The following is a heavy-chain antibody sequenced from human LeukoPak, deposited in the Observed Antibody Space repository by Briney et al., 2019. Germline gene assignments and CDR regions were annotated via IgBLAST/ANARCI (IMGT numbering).Heavy chain of an antibody. CDR2: ISAYNGNT. V-gene: IGHV1-18*01. J-gene: IGHJ4*02. D-gene: IGHD6-13*01. CDR1: GYTFTSYG. CDR3: ARLPRIAAAGTEDY. Sequence: ASVKVSCKASGYTFTSYGISWVRQAPGQGLEWMGWISAYNGNTNYAQKLQGRVTMTTDTSTSTAYMELRSLRSDDTAVYYCARLPRIAAAGTEDYWGQGTLVTVSS.